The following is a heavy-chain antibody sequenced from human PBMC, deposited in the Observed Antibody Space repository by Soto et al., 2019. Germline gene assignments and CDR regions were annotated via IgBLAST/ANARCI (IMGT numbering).Heavy chain of an antibody. J-gene: IGHJ4*02. CDR1: GFTFSSYS. V-gene: IGHV3-48*02. CDR2: ISSSSSTI. Sequence: EVQLVESGGGLVQPGGSLRLSCAASGFTFSSYSMNWVRQAPGKGLEWVSYISSSSSTIYYADSVKGRFTISGDNAKNSLYLQMNSLRDEDTAVYYCARDTHSYGHKYYFDYWGQGTLVTVSS. CDR3: ARDTHSYGHKYYFDY. D-gene: IGHD5-18*01.